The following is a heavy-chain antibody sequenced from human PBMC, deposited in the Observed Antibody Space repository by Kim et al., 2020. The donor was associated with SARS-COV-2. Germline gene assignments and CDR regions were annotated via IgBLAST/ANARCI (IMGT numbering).Heavy chain of an antibody. V-gene: IGHV4-34*01. D-gene: IGHD1-26*01. CDR3: ARGSGMSVGATPFDY. CDR2: INHSGST. CDR1: GGSFSGYY. Sequence: SETLSLTCAVYGGSFSGYYWSWIRQPPGKGLEWIGEINHSGSTNYNPSLKSRVTISVDTSKNQFSLKLSSVTAADTAVYYCARGSGMSVGATPFDYWGQGTLVTVSS. J-gene: IGHJ4*02.